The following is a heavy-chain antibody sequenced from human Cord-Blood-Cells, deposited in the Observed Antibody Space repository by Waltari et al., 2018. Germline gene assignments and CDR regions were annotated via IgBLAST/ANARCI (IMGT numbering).Heavy chain of an antibody. Sequence: QVQLVQSGAEVKKPGSSVKVSCKASGGTFSSYAISWVRQAPGQGLEWMGGIIPIFGTANYAQKFQGRVTINADESTSTAYMELSSLRSEDTAVYYCASSGFKYITGDNAFYIWGQGTMVTVSS. J-gene: IGHJ3*02. CDR1: GGTFSSYA. V-gene: IGHV1-69*01. D-gene: IGHD1-20*01. CDR3: ASSGFKYITGDNAFYI. CDR2: IIPIFGTA.